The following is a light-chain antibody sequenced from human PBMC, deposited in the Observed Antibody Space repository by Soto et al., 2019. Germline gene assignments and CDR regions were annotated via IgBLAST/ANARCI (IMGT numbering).Light chain of an antibody. V-gene: IGLV2-14*01. J-gene: IGLJ1*01. CDR3: NSYTSSTSRPYV. Sequence: QSVLTQPASVSGSPGQSITMSCTGTTNDAGGYNYVSWYQQHPGKAPKLLIFEVSSRPSGVSNRFSGSKSGNTASLTISALQAEDEADYFCNSYTSSTSRPYVFGTGTKVT. CDR2: EVS. CDR1: TNDAGGYNY.